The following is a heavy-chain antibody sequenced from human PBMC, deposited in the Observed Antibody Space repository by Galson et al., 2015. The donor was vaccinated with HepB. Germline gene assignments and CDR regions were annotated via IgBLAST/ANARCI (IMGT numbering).Heavy chain of an antibody. CDR3: ARELWFGELDLWYYYYGMDV. D-gene: IGHD3-10*01. CDR1: GFTFSDHY. J-gene: IGHJ6*02. CDR2: TRNKANSYTT. Sequence: SLRLSCAAFGFTFSDHYMDWVRQAPGKGLEWVGRTRNKANSYTTEYAASVKGRFTISRDDSKNSLYLQMNSLKTEDTAVYYCARELWFGELDLWYYYYGMDVWGQGTTVTVSS. V-gene: IGHV3-72*01.